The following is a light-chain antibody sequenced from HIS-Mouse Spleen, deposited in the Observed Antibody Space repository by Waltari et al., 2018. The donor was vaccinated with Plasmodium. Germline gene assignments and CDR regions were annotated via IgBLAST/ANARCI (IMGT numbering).Light chain of an antibody. CDR3: CSYAGSSTWV. CDR1: SRAVGSYTL. Sequence: QSALTQPAAVSGSPGPASTIPCTGTSRAVGSYTLVPWYHQHPGKAPKLMIYGGSKRPSGVSNRFSGSKSGNTASLTISGLQAEDEADYYCCSYAGSSTWVFGGGTKLTVL. J-gene: IGLJ3*02. V-gene: IGLV2-23*01. CDR2: GGS.